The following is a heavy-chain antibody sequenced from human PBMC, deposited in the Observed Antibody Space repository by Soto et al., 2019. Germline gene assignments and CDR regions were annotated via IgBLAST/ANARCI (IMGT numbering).Heavy chain of an antibody. CDR2: VNPYTDNT. Sequence: QVQLVQSGAEVKKPGASVKVSCKASGYTFISYGISWVRQAPGQGLEWMGGVNPYTDNTKYEQNLQGRVTMTTDTFTSTAYLELRSLTSYDTAGYYRVRDDTGVALDDWGQGTLVTVSS. V-gene: IGHV1-18*01. D-gene: IGHD5-18*01. CDR1: GYTFISYG. J-gene: IGHJ4*02. CDR3: VRDDTGVALDD.